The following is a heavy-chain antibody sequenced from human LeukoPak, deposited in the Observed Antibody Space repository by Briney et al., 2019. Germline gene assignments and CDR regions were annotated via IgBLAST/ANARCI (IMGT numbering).Heavy chain of an antibody. V-gene: IGHV3-21*01. CDR2: IGSSSSYI. D-gene: IGHD2-2*01. Sequence: GGSLRLSCAASGFTFSSYSMNWVRQAPGKGLEWVSSIGSSSSYIYYADSVKGRFTISRDNAKNSLYLQMNSLRAEDTAVYYCASLVPAAITLFDYWGQGTLVTVSS. J-gene: IGHJ4*02. CDR3: ASLVPAAITLFDY. CDR1: GFTFSSYS.